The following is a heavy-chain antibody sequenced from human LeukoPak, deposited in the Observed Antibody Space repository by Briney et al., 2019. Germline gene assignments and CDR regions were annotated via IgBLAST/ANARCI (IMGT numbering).Heavy chain of an antibody. CDR2: IYYSGST. V-gene: IGHV4-31*03. Sequence: SETLSLTCTVSGGSISSGDYYWSWIRQHPGKGLEWIGYIYYSGSTYYNPSLKSRVTISVDTSKNQFSLKLSSVTAADTAVYYCARGGHYYDSSGSLIDYWGQGTLVTVSS. CDR3: ARGGHYYDSSGSLIDY. D-gene: IGHD3-22*01. J-gene: IGHJ4*02. CDR1: GGSISSGDYY.